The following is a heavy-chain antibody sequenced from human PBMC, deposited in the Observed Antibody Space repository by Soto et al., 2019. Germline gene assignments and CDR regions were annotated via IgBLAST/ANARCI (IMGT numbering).Heavy chain of an antibody. V-gene: IGHV1-69*13. CDR2: IIPIFGTA. D-gene: IGHD6-13*01. Sequence: WASVKVSCKASGGTFSSYAISWVRQAPGQGLEWMGGIIPIFGTANYAQKFQGRVTITADESTSTAYMELSSLRSEDTAVYYCARSIAAAQQNWFDPWGQGTLVTVSS. CDR1: GGTFSSYA. J-gene: IGHJ5*02. CDR3: ARSIAAAQQNWFDP.